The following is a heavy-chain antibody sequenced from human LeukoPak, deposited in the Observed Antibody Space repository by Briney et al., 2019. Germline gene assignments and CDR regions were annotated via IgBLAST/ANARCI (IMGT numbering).Heavy chain of an antibody. CDR2: IYYSGST. CDR1: GGSISSYY. V-gene: IGHV4-59*01. J-gene: IGHJ3*02. D-gene: IGHD3-3*01. Sequence: SSETLSLTCTVSGGSISSYYWSWIRQPPGKGLEWIGYIYYSGSTNYNPSLKSRVTISVDTSKNQFSLKLSSVTAADTAVYYCARAQDRERYYDLHDAFDIWGQGTMVTVSS. CDR3: ARAQDRERYYDLHDAFDI.